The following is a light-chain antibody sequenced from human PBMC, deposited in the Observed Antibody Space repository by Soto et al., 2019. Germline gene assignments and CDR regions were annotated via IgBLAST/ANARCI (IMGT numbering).Light chain of an antibody. Sequence: QSVLTQAPSASGTPGQRVTISCSGSNSNIGGNSVSWYHHLPGTAPKLLIFNNSQRPSGVPDRFSGSKSGTSASLAISGLQSEDEADYYCASWDDSLNGHWVFGGGTKQTVL. CDR1: NSNIGGNS. CDR2: NNS. CDR3: ASWDDSLNGHWV. J-gene: IGLJ3*02. V-gene: IGLV1-44*01.